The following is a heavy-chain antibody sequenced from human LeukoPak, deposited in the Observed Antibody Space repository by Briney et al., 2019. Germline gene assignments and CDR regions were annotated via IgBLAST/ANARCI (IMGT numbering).Heavy chain of an antibody. D-gene: IGHD3-3*01. Sequence: ASVKVSCKASRYTFTGYYMHWVRQAPGQGLEWMGWINPNSGGTNYAQKFQGRVTMTRDTSISTAYMELSRLRSDDTAVYYCARASFGDDFWSGYYGFDYWGQGTLVTVSS. CDR2: INPNSGGT. CDR3: ARASFGDDFWSGYYGFDY. V-gene: IGHV1-2*02. J-gene: IGHJ4*02. CDR1: RYTFTGYY.